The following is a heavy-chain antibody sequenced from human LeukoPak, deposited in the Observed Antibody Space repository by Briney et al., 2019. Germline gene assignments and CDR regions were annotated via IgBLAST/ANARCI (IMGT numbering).Heavy chain of an antibody. CDR1: GFTFSSYA. Sequence: GGSLSLSCAASGFTFSSYAMSWVRLAPGKGLEWVSSISAAGSNIKYADSVQGRFTISRDRSKNTLYLHMNSLRAEDTALYFCAKDRGNWGYAFDIWGQGTMVTVSS. V-gene: IGHV3-23*01. J-gene: IGHJ3*02. CDR3: AKDRGNWGYAFDI. CDR2: ISAAGSNI. D-gene: IGHD7-27*01.